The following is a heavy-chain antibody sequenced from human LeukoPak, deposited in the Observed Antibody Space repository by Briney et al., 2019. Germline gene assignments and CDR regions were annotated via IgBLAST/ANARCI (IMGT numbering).Heavy chain of an antibody. Sequence: GGSLRLSCAASGFTFRSYTIHWIRQAPGKGLEWVGSISAVGTYIYYADSVKGRFTISRDNVETSAYPELSGLAGQDTAIYYCARGGIAGRAVYYYYMAVWGKGTTVTVSS. D-gene: IGHD6-6*01. J-gene: IGHJ6*03. CDR2: ISAVGTYI. V-gene: IGHV3-21*01. CDR3: ARGGIAGRAVYYYYMAV. CDR1: GFTFRSYT.